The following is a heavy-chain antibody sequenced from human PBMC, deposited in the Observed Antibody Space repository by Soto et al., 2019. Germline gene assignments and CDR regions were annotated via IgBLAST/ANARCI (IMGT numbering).Heavy chain of an antibody. CDR3: AAERSSMVRGVIPDY. V-gene: IGHV1-58*01. CDR1: GFTFTSSA. Sequence: SVKVSCKASGFTFTSSAVQWVRQARGQRLEWIGWIVVGSGNTNYAQKFQERVTITTDMSTSTAYMELSSLRSEDTAVYYCAAERSSMVRGVIPDYWGQGTLVTVSS. CDR2: IVVGSGNT. D-gene: IGHD3-10*01. J-gene: IGHJ4*02.